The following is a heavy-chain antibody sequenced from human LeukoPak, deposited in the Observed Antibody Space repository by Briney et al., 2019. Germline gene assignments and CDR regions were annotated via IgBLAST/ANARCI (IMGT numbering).Heavy chain of an antibody. Sequence: GGSLRLSCAASGFTFSSFSMNWVRQAPGKGLEWVSSISSSSSYIYYADSVKGRFTISRDNAKNSLYLQMNSLRAEDTAVYYCARDGGRYSGYDYLFDYWGQGTLVTVSS. CDR1: GFTFSSFS. J-gene: IGHJ4*02. D-gene: IGHD5-12*01. V-gene: IGHV3-21*01. CDR2: ISSSSSYI. CDR3: ARDGGRYSGYDYLFDY.